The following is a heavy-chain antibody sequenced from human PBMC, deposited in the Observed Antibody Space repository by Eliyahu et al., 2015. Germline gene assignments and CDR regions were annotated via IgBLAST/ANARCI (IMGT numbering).Heavy chain of an antibody. Sequence: EVHLEESGGGFVQPGRSLRLXXSASGFXFXDFVMNWVRQGPGKGLEWVAGISWKGVSIGYGDAVKGRFTISRDNAKNSLYLQMDSLRPEDTAIYYCVKETDSSAWTGDFDYWGRGTQVTVSS. D-gene: IGHD6-13*01. CDR1: GFXFXDFV. V-gene: IGHV3-9*01. CDR3: VKETDSSAWTGDFDY. CDR2: ISWKGVSI. J-gene: IGHJ4*02.